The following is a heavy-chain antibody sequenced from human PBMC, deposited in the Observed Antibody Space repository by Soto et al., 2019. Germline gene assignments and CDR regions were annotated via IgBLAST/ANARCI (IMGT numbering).Heavy chain of an antibody. Sequence: QVQLVESGGGVVQPGRSLRLSCAASGFTFSSYTMHWVRQAPGKGLEWVAVISYDGSNKYYADSVKGRFTISRDNSKNTLYLQMNSLRAEYTAVYYCARDYAVVVVAAPRGMDVWGQGTTVTVSS. V-gene: IGHV3-30-3*01. CDR3: ARDYAVVVVAAPRGMDV. J-gene: IGHJ6*02. CDR2: ISYDGSNK. D-gene: IGHD2-15*01. CDR1: GFTFSSYT.